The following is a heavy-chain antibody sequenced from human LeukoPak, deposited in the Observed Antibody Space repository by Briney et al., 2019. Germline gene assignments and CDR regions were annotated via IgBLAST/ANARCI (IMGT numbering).Heavy chain of an antibody. CDR1: GFTFSSYG. V-gene: IGHV3-33*01. D-gene: IGHD6-13*01. J-gene: IGHJ4*02. CDR3: ARGSYSSSWYWGFDY. Sequence: GRSLGLSCAASGFTFSSYGMHWVRQAPGKGLEWVAVIWYDGSNKYYADSVKGRFTISRDNSKNTLYLQMNSLRAEDTAVYYCARGSYSSSWYWGFDYWGQGTLVTVSS. CDR2: IWYDGSNK.